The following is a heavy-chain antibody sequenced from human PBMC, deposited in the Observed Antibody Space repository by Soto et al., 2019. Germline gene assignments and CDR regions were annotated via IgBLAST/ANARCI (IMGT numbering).Heavy chain of an antibody. Sequence: PGGSLRLSCAASGFTFDDYAMHWVRQAPGKGLEWVSGICWNSCSIGYADSVKGRFTISRDNAKNSLYLQINSLRAEDTALYYCANLGGDEDIVVVPAAKPPDAFDIWGQGTMVTVSS. J-gene: IGHJ3*02. CDR3: ANLGGDEDIVVVPAAKPPDAFDI. CDR1: GFTFDDYA. D-gene: IGHD2-2*01. V-gene: IGHV3-9*01. CDR2: ICWNSCSI.